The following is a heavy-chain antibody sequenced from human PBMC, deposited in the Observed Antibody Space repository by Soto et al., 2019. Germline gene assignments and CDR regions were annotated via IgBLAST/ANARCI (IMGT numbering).Heavy chain of an antibody. V-gene: IGHV3-48*02. CDR1: GFTFSSYS. Sequence: PGGSLRLSCAASGFTFSSYSMNWVRQAPGKGLEWVSYISSSSSTIYYADSVKGRFTISRDNARNSLYLQMNSLRDEDAAVYYCARAPDYDFWSGYPNNWFDPWGQGTLVTVSS. J-gene: IGHJ5*02. CDR3: ARAPDYDFWSGYPNNWFDP. D-gene: IGHD3-3*01. CDR2: ISSSSSTI.